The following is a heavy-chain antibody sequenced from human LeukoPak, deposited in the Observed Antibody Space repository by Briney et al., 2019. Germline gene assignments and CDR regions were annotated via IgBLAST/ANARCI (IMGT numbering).Heavy chain of an antibody. CDR1: GGSISSYY. D-gene: IGHD1-14*01. CDR3: ARASLGDRRAWFDP. V-gene: IGHV4-59*12. CDR2: IYYSGST. Sequence: SETLSLTCTVSGGSISSYYWSWIRQPPGKGLEWIGYIYYSGSTNYNPSLKSRVTIPVDTSKDQFSLKLSSVTAADTAVYYCARASLGDRRAWFDPWGQGTLVTVSS. J-gene: IGHJ5*02.